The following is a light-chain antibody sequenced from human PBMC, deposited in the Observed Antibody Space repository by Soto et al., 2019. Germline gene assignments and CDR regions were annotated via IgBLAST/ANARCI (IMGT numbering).Light chain of an antibody. CDR2: EVS. J-gene: IGLJ2*01. V-gene: IGLV2-8*01. CDR1: SSDVGGYNY. Sequence: QSALTQPPSASGSPGQSVTISCTGTSSDVGGYNYVSWYQQHPGKAPKLMIYEVSKRPSGVPDRFSGSKSGNTASLTVSGLQDEDEADYYCSSYAGSNNFVVFGGGTKFTVL. CDR3: SSYAGSNNFVV.